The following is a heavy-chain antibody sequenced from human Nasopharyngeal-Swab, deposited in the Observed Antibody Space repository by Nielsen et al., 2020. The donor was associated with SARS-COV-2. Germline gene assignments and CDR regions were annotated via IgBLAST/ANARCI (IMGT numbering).Heavy chain of an antibody. CDR3: AKDYYDSSGYLEYYFDY. CDR2: ISYDGSNK. D-gene: IGHD3-22*01. CDR1: GFTFSSYG. V-gene: IGHV3-30*18. Sequence: GESLKISCAASGFTFSSYGMHWVRQAPGKGLEWVAVISYDGSNKYYADSVKGRFTISRDNSKNTLYLQMNSLRAEDTAVYYCAKDYYDSSGYLEYYFDYWGQGTLVTVSP. J-gene: IGHJ4*02.